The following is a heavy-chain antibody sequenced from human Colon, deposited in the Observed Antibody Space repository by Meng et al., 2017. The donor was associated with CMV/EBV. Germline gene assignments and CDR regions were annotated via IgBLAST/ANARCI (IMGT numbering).Heavy chain of an antibody. Sequence: ASVKVSCKASGYTFTSYDINWVRQAPGQGLEWMGWVNPKNGGIQYAQRFRGRVTMTRDTSTSTAFMELSSLRSDDTAVYYCARAHNDYWTGYLDGLDIWGQGTRVTVSS. CDR2: VNPKNGGI. CDR3: ARAHNDYWTGYLDGLDI. D-gene: IGHD3/OR15-3a*01. J-gene: IGHJ3*02. V-gene: IGHV1-2*02. CDR1: GYTFTSYD.